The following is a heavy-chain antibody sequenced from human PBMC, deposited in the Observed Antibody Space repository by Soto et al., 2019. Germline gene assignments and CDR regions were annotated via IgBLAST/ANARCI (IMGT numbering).Heavy chain of an antibody. D-gene: IGHD3-10*01. Sequence: SETLSLTCTVSGGSISSGGYYWSWIRQHPGKGLEWIGYIHYSGSTYYNPSLKSRVTISVDTSKDQFSLKLSSVTAADTAVYYCARRTMVRGVTDWFDPWGQGTLVTVSS. CDR1: GGSISSGGYY. CDR2: IHYSGST. CDR3: ARRTMVRGVTDWFDP. J-gene: IGHJ5*02. V-gene: IGHV4-31*03.